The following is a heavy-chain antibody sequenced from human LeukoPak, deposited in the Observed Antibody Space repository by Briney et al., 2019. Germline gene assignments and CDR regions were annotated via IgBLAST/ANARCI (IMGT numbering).Heavy chain of an antibody. CDR3: ARPSSGTGYMDV. CDR2: ISAYNGNT. D-gene: IGHD3-10*01. CDR1: GYTFTSYG. V-gene: IGHV1-18*01. J-gene: IGHJ6*03. Sequence: ASVNVSCKASGYTFTSYGISWVRQAPGQGLWWRGWISAYNGNTNYAQTLQGGVTITTDTSRSTAYMELRSLRSADTAVYYCARPSSGTGYMDVWGKGTTVTVSS.